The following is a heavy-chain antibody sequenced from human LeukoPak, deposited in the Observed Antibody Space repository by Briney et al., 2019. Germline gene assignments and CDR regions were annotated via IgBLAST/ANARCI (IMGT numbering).Heavy chain of an antibody. CDR2: INHSGST. CDR1: GGSFSGYY. Sequence: PSETLSLTCAVYGGSFSGYYWSWIRQPPGKGLEWIGEINHSGSTNYNPSLKSRVTISVDTSKNQFSLKLSSVTAADTAVYHCASTGYSSSSEYFQHWGQGTLVTVSS. V-gene: IGHV4-34*01. J-gene: IGHJ1*01. D-gene: IGHD6-13*01. CDR3: ASTGYSSSSEYFQH.